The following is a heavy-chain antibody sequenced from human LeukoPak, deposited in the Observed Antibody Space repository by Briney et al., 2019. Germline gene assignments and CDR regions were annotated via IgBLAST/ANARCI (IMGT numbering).Heavy chain of an antibody. CDR3: ARDHSSSSEDY. J-gene: IGHJ4*02. Sequence: SETLSLTCTVSGGSISSSSNYWGWIRQPPGKGLGWIGNIYYSGSTYYNPSLKSRVTISVDTSKNQFSLKLSSVTAADTAVYYCARDHSSSSEDYWGQGTLVTVSS. CDR1: GGSISSSSNY. V-gene: IGHV4-39*07. CDR2: IYYSGST. D-gene: IGHD6-13*01.